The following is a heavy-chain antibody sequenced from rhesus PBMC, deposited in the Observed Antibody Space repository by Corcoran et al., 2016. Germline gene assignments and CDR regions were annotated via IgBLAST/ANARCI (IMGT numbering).Heavy chain of an antibody. D-gene: IGHD2-21*01. V-gene: IGHV4-80*01. Sequence: QVQLQESGPGLVKPSETLSLTCTVSGASISSYWWSWIRQPPGKGLEWLGEINGNRVNTTHTPSLESRVTISRDPSNNQFSLKLSSVTAADSAVYYCEIEYCTGSGCPNYYGLDSWGQGVVVTVSS. J-gene: IGHJ6*01. CDR3: EIEYCTGSGCPNYYGLDS. CDR2: INGNRVNT. CDR1: GASISSYW.